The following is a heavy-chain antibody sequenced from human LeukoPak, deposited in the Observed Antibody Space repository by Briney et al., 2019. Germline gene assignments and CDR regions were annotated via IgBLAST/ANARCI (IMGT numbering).Heavy chain of an antibody. CDR3: ARVRTRKDGMDV. J-gene: IGHJ6*02. CDR2: ISSSSSYI. V-gene: IGHV3-21*01. Sequence: GGSLRLSCAASGFTFSSYSMNWVRQAPGKGLEWVSSISSSSSYIYYADSVKGRFTISRDNAKNSLYLQMNSLRAEDTAVYYCARVRTRKDGMDVWGQGTTVTVSS. D-gene: IGHD1-14*01. CDR1: GFTFSSYS.